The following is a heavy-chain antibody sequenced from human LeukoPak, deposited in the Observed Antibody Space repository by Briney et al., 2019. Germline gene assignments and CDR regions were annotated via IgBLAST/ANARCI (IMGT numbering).Heavy chain of an antibody. CDR2: INHSGST. CDR1: GGSFSGYY. V-gene: IGHV4-34*01. D-gene: IGHD6-25*01. CDR3: ARVVSGRCRLDY. J-gene: IGHJ4*02. Sequence: SETLSLTCAVYGGSFSGYYWSWIRQPPGKGLEWIGEINHSGSTNYNPSLKSRVTISVDTSKNQFSLKLSSVTAADTAVYYCARVVSGRCRLDYWGQGTLVTVSS.